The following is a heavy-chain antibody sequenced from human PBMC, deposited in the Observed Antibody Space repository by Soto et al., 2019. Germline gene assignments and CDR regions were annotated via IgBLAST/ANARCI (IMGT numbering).Heavy chain of an antibody. V-gene: IGHV1-24*01. Sequence: GASVKVSCKVSGYTLTELSMHWVRQAPGKGLEWMGGFDPEDGETIYAQRFQGRVTMTEDTSTDTAYMELSSLRSEDTAVYYCATESGDYPFYYFDYWGQGTLVTVSS. CDR2: FDPEDGET. D-gene: IGHD4-17*01. CDR1: GYTLTELS. J-gene: IGHJ4*02. CDR3: ATESGDYPFYYFDY.